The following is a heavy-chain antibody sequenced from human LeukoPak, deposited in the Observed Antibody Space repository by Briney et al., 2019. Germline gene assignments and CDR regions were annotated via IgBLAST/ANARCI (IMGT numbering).Heavy chain of an antibody. CDR3: ARPAVVTSGWFDP. CDR1: GVSIRSYY. CDR2: FHTSGST. V-gene: IGHV4-4*07. D-gene: IGHD4-23*01. Sequence: KPSETLSLTCTVSGVSIRSYYWSWIRQPAGKGLEWIGRFHTSGSTNYNPSLKSRVTMSVDTSKNQFSLKLSSVTAADTAVYYCARPAVVTSGWFDPWGQGTLVTVSS. J-gene: IGHJ5*02.